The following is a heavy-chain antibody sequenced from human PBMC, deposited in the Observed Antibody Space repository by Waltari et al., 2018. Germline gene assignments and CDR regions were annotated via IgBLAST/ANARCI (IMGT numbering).Heavy chain of an antibody. CDR1: EFTFSSYA. J-gene: IGHJ6*02. Sequence: QVQLVESGGGVVQPGGSLRLSCAASEFTFSSYAMHWVRQAPGKGLEWVAVNSYNERNIYYVDSVKGRFTISRDNSKNMLYLQMNSLRAEDTAVYYCARDYCDRTNCHGMDVWGQGTTVTVSS. CDR2: NSYNERNI. V-gene: IGHV3-30*04. CDR3: ARDYCDRTNCHGMDV. D-gene: IGHD3-22*01.